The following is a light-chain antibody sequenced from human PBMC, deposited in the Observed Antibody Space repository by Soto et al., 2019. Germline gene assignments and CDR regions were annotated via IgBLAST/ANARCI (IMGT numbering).Light chain of an antibody. CDR1: QSVTKY. CDR3: QQRYNWLT. J-gene: IGKJ4*01. V-gene: IGKV3-11*01. Sequence: EIVLTQSPATLSLSPRERATLSCRASQSVTKYLAWYQQKPGQAPRLLIYDTSNRATGIPARFSGSGSGTDFTLTINSLESEDSGIYYCQQRYNWLTFGGGTKVDIK. CDR2: DTS.